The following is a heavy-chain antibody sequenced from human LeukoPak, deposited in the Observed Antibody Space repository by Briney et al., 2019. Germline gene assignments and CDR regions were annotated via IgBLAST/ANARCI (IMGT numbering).Heavy chain of an antibody. D-gene: IGHD2-15*01. CDR2: IYPGDSET. CDR1: GYRFSSYW. CDR3: VRALGYCSSGSCYYYDY. V-gene: IGHV5-51*01. J-gene: IGHJ4*02. Sequence: GESLKISCKGSGYRFSSYWIGWVRPMPGKGLEWMGIIYPGDSETSYSPSFQGQVTISADKSISTAYLQWSSLKASDTAMYYCVRALGYCSSGSCYYYDYWGQGTLVTVSS.